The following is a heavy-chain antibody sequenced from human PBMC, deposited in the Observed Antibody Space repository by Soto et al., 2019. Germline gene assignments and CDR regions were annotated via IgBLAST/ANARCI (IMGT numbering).Heavy chain of an antibody. V-gene: IGHV1-2*02. Sequence: GASVKVSCKASGYTFTGYYMHWVRQAPGQGLEGMGWINPNSGGTNYAQKFQGRVTMTRDTSISTAYMELSRLRSDDTAVYYCARGWKDIVVVPAAIDYGMDVWGQGTTVTVSS. J-gene: IGHJ6*02. CDR1: GYTFTGYY. CDR3: ARGWKDIVVVPAAIDYGMDV. D-gene: IGHD2-2*02. CDR2: INPNSGGT.